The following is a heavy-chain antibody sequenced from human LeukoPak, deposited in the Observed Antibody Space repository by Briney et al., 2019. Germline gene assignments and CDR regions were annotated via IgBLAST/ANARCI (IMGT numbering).Heavy chain of an antibody. J-gene: IGHJ4*02. Sequence: PSETLSLTCTVSGDSISSNSYYWGWIRQPPGKGLEWIGTIYYSGSTLYNPSLKSRVTISIDTSKTQFSLKLSSVIAADTAVYYCATEKYSPGAVDYWGQGSLVTVSS. D-gene: IGHD6-6*01. CDR1: GDSISSNSYY. CDR3: ATEKYSPGAVDY. V-gene: IGHV4-39*01. CDR2: IYYSGST.